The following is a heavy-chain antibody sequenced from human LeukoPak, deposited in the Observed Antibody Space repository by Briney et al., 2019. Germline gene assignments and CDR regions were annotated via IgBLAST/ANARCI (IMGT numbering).Heavy chain of an antibody. D-gene: IGHD1-26*01. CDR1: GYTFNNYG. CDR3: ARGERWELRSKSDY. CDR2: ISGYNGNT. Sequence: ASVKVSCKASGYTFNNYGITWVRQAPGQALEWMGWISGYNGNTNYAQNFQGRLTLTTDTSTSTGYMELRSLSSDDTAMYYCARGERWELRSKSDYWGQGTLVTVSS. J-gene: IGHJ4*02. V-gene: IGHV1-18*01.